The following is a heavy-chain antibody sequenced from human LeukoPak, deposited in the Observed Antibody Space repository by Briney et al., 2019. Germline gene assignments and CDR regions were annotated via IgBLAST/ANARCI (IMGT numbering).Heavy chain of an antibody. D-gene: IGHD6-13*01. J-gene: IGHJ4*02. CDR2: IYYSGST. Sequence: SETLSLTCTVSGGSISSYYWSWIRQPPGKGLEWIGYIYYSGSTNYNPSLKSRVTISVDTSKNQFSLKLNSVTAADTAVYYCARDPGSGSSWYAYYFDYWGQGTLVTVSS. V-gene: IGHV4-59*01. CDR3: ARDPGSGSSWYAYYFDY. CDR1: GGSISSYY.